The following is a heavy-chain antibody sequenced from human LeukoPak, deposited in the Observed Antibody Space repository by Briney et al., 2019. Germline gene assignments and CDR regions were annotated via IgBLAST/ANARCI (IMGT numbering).Heavy chain of an antibody. CDR2: ISKEGNDD. D-gene: IGHD4-17*01. CDR1: GSTFNTYG. Sequence: GRSLRLSCAVSGSTFNTYGLHWVRQAPGKGLEWLAFISKEGNDDYYADSVKGRFTISRDNSKKTLYLQMNSLRDEDTAVYYCAKLPTSYGDYGWDYWGQGTLVIVSS. V-gene: IGHV3-30*18. CDR3: AKLPTSYGDYGWDY. J-gene: IGHJ4*02.